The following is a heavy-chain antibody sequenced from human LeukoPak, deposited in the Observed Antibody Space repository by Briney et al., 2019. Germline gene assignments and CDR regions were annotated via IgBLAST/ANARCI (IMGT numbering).Heavy chain of an antibody. V-gene: IGHV3-23*01. D-gene: IGHD5-12*01. CDR1: GFTFSSYT. CDR2: ISGSGGST. J-gene: IGHJ4*02. CDR3: AKNPGGYDYRFDY. Sequence: GGSLRLSCAASGFTFSSYTMSWVRQAPGKGLEWVSAISGSGGSTYYADSVKGRFTISRDNSKNALYLQMNSLRAEDTAVYYCAKNPGGYDYRFDYWGQGTLVTVSS.